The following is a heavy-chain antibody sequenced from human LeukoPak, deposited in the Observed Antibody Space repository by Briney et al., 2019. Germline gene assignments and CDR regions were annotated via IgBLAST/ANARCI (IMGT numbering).Heavy chain of an antibody. D-gene: IGHD6-19*01. J-gene: IGHJ4*02. CDR2: ISWNSGSI. Sequence: GGSLRLSCAASGFTFDDYAMHWVRQAPGKGLEWVSGISWNSGSIGYADSVKGRFTISRDNAKNSLYLQMNSLRAEDTALYYCAKDRAGSSGWYGSIGFDYWGQGTLVTVSS. V-gene: IGHV3-9*01. CDR3: AKDRAGSSGWYGSIGFDY. CDR1: GFTFDDYA.